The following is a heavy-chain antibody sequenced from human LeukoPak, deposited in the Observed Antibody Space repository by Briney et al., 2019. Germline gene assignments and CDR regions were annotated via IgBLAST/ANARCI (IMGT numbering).Heavy chain of an antibody. Sequence: SETLSLTCTVSGGSISSGSYYWSWIRQPAGKGLEWIGRIYTSGSTNYNPSLKSRVTMSVDTSKNQFSLKLSSVTAADTAVYYCARLIGHYYYYYMDVWGKGTTVTVSS. D-gene: IGHD3-22*01. CDR3: ARLIGHYYYYYMDV. CDR2: IYTSGST. V-gene: IGHV4-61*02. J-gene: IGHJ6*03. CDR1: GGSISSGSYY.